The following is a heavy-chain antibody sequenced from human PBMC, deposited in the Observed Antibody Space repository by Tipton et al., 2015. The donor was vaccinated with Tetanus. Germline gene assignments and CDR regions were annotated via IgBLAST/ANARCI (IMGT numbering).Heavy chain of an antibody. J-gene: IGHJ1*01. CDR1: GMTLSYFA. CDR3: VREMMRWTVVFINGFGQ. V-gene: IGHV3-23*01. Sequence: SLRLSCAASGMTLSYFAMSWVRQAPGKGLEWVSGISGSGDRIFYADSVKGRFTISRDNAKNTLYLQMNSLRAEDTAVYYCVREMMRWTVVFINGFGQWGQGTLVTVSS. D-gene: IGHD3-22*01. CDR2: ISGSGDRI.